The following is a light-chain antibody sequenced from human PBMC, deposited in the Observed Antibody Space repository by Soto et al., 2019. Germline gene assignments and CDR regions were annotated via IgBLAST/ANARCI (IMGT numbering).Light chain of an antibody. Sequence: QSALTQPASVSGSPGQSITISCTGTSSDVGDYNYVSWYQQHPGKAPKLMIYEVSNRPSGVSNRFSGSKSGNTASLTISRLQADDEADYYCSSYTRSSTLYVFGTGTKLPVL. J-gene: IGLJ1*01. CDR3: SSYTRSSTLYV. V-gene: IGLV2-14*01. CDR2: EVS. CDR1: SSDVGDYNY.